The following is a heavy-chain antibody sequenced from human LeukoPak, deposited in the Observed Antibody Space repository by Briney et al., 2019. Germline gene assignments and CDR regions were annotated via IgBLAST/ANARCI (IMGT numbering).Heavy chain of an antibody. V-gene: IGHV3-48*03. J-gene: IGHJ4*02. Sequence: GGSLRLSCAASGFSFSSYEMNWVRQAPGKGLEWLSYISSSGGSISYAESVEGRFTISRDNAKNSLYLQMSSLRAEDTAVYYCARDSISGWFADYWGQGTPVTVSS. CDR1: GFSFSSYE. D-gene: IGHD6-19*01. CDR3: ARDSISGWFADY. CDR2: ISSSGGSI.